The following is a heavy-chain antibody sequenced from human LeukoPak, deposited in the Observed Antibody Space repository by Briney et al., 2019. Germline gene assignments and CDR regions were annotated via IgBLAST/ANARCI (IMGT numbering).Heavy chain of an antibody. CDR1: GFTFSSYA. V-gene: IGHV3-30*04. J-gene: IGHJ4*02. CDR3: AKANFDY. Sequence: GGSLRLSCAASGFTFSSYAMHWVRQAPGKGLEWVAVISYDGSNKYYADSVKGRFTISRDNSKNTLYLQMNSLRAEDMAVYYCAKANFDYWGQGTLVTVSS. CDR2: ISYDGSNK.